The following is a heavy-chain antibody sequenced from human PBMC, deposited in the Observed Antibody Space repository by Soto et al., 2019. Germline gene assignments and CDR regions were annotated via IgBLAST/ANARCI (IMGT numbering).Heavy chain of an antibody. CDR3: THRRCSGGSCYNVFDF. Sequence: QITLKESGPTLVQPTQTLTLTCSFSGFSLSSSGEGVGWIRQPPGKALEWLALIYWSDDKRYSPSLKNRLTITGDTSKNQVVLTMTSLDPVDTATYYCTHRRCSGGSCYNVFDFWGRGAMVTVSS. CDR1: GFSLSSSGEG. D-gene: IGHD2-15*01. CDR2: IYWSDDK. V-gene: IGHV2-5*01. J-gene: IGHJ3*01.